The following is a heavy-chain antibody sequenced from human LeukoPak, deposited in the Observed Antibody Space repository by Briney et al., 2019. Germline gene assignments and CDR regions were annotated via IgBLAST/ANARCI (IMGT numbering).Heavy chain of an antibody. CDR1: GLSLSTSGMC. CDR3: ARTGLFTAHSGSQGASYYFDY. J-gene: IGHJ4*02. Sequence: SGPSLVKPTHTLTLTFTFSGLSLSTSGMCVSWIRQPPGKALEWHARFDWYDDKYYSTSLNTRLTISKDTSKNPVVLTMTNMDPVDTATYYCARTGLFTAHSGSQGASYYFDYWGQGTLVTVSS. D-gene: IGHD6-6*01. CDR2: FDWYDDK. V-gene: IGHV2-70*11.